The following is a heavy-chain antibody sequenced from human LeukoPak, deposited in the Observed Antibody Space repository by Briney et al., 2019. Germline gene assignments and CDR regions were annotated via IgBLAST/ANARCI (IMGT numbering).Heavy chain of an antibody. CDR2: IYYSGST. J-gene: IGHJ4*02. CDR3: ARPEEGRGYSYGPFDY. D-gene: IGHD5-18*01. CDR1: GGSISSSSYY. Sequence: PSETLSLTCTVSGGSISSSSYYWGWIRQPPGKGLEWIGSIYYSGSTYYNPSLKSRVTISVDTSKNQFSLKLSSVTAADTAVYYCARPEEGRGYSYGPFDYWGQGTLVTVSS. V-gene: IGHV4-39*01.